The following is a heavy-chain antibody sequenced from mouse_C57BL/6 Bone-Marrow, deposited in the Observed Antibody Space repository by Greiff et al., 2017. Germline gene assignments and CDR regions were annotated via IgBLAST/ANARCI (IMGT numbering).Heavy chain of an antibody. V-gene: IGHV1-64*01. Sequence: VQLQQPGAELVKPGASVKLSCKASGYTFTSYWMHWVKQRPGQGLEWIGMIHPNSGSTNYNEKFKSKATLTVDKSSSTAYMQLSSLTSEDSAVYYCASYYYGFNFDYWGKGTTLTVSS. CDR2: IHPNSGST. D-gene: IGHD1-1*01. CDR3: ASYYYGFNFDY. CDR1: GYTFTSYW. J-gene: IGHJ2*01.